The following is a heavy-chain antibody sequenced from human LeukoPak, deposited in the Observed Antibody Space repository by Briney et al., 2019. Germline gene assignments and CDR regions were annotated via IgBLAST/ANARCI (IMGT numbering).Heavy chain of an antibody. Sequence: GGPLRLSCAASGFTFSSYEMNWVRQAPGKGLEWVSYISSSGRIIYCADSVKGRFTISRDNSKNTLYLQMNSLRAEDTAVYYCAKDRIVGATPGRYYYYYYMDVWGKGTTVTISS. CDR2: ISSSGRII. D-gene: IGHD1-26*01. J-gene: IGHJ6*03. CDR1: GFTFSSYE. V-gene: IGHV3-48*03. CDR3: AKDRIVGATPGRYYYYYYMDV.